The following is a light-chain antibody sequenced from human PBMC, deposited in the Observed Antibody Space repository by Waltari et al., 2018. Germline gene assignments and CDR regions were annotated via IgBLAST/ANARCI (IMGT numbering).Light chain of an antibody. J-gene: IGKJ4*01. CDR1: QSVLYTSSNQNY. CDR2: WAS. CDR3: QQYYDTPFT. Sequence: DIVMTQSPDSLAVSLGERATINCKSSQSVLYTSSNQNYLAWYQLRPGQSPKLLMYWASIRAFGVPDRFSGSGSGTDFTLTISSLQAEDVAVYYCQQYYDTPFTFGGGTKLEI. V-gene: IGKV4-1*01.